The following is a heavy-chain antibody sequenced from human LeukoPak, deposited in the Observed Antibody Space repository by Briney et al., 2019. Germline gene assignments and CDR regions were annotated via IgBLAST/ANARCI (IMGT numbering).Heavy chain of an antibody. CDR3: ARGSGYYSEFFDY. Sequence: SETLSLTCTVSGGSISSYYWSWIQQPPGKGLEWIGYIYTSGSTNYNPSLKSRVTISVDTSKNQFSLKLSSVTAADTAVYYCARGSGYYSEFFDYWGQGTLVTVSS. CDR1: GGSISSYY. CDR2: IYTSGST. J-gene: IGHJ4*02. D-gene: IGHD3-22*01. V-gene: IGHV4-4*09.